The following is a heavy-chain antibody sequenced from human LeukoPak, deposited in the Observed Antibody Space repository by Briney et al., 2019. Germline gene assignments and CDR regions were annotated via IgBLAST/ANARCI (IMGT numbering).Heavy chain of an antibody. CDR1: GYTFISYD. D-gene: IGHD6-13*01. CDR3: ARKRAAAQNWFDP. V-gene: IGHV1-8*01. J-gene: IGHJ5*02. Sequence: ASVKVSCKASGYTFISYDINWVRQAPGQGLEWMGWMNPNSGNTAYAQKFQGRVTMTRDTSTSTVYMELSSLRSEDTAVYYCARKRAAAQNWFDPWGQGTLVTVSS. CDR2: MNPNSGNT.